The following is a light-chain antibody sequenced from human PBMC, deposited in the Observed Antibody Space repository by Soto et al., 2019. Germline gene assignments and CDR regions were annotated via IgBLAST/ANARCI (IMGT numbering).Light chain of an antibody. CDR3: MQGTHWPPT. J-gene: IGKJ5*01. CDR2: KVS. Sequence: DVVMTQSPLSLPVTLGQPASISCRSSQSLVYSDGNTYLNWFQQRPGQSPRRLIYKVSNRDSGVPDRFSGSESGTDFTLKISSVEAEDVGVYYCMQGTHWPPTFGQATRLEIK. V-gene: IGKV2-30*01. CDR1: QSLVYSDGNTY.